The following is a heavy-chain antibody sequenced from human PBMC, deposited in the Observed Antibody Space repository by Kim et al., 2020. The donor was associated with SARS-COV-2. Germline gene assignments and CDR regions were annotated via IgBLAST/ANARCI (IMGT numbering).Heavy chain of an antibody. J-gene: IGHJ4*02. V-gene: IGHV4-39*01. CDR1: GASIRRSSNY. CDR3: ARLVSEHSAVEY. CDR2: INSSGNT. Sequence: SETLSLTCNVSGASIRRSSNYWCWIRHPPGKGLEWIGSINSSGNTYYNPSLKSRVTISVDTSKNQFSLTMRSVTAADTAVYYCARLVSEHSAVEYWCQGTRVTVSS.